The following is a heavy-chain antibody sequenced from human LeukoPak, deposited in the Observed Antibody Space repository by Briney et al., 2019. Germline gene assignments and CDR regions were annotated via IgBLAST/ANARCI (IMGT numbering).Heavy chain of an antibody. V-gene: IGHV3-9*01. CDR2: ISWNSGSI. Sequence: PGGSLRLSCAASGFTFDDYAMHWVRQAPGKGLERVSGISWNSGSIGYADSVKGRFTISRDNAKNSLYLQMNSLRAEDTALYYCAKDIGRFPHALDIWGQGTMVTVSS. J-gene: IGHJ3*02. CDR1: GFTFDDYA. D-gene: IGHD2-21*01. CDR3: AKDIGRFPHALDI.